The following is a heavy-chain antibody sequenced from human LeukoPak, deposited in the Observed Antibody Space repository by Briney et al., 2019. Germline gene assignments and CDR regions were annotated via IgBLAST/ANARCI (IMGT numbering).Heavy chain of an antibody. D-gene: IGHD3-22*01. CDR1: GFTFSSYE. Sequence: GSLRLSCAASGFTFSSYEMNWVRQAPGKGLEWVSYISSSGSTIYYADSVKGRFTISRDNAKNSLYLQMNSLRAEDTAVYYCAREGIVVRQAFDYWGQGTLVTVSS. V-gene: IGHV3-48*03. CDR2: ISSSGSTI. CDR3: AREGIVVRQAFDY. J-gene: IGHJ4*02.